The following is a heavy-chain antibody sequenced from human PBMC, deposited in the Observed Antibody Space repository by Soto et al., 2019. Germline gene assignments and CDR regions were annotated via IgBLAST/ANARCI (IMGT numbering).Heavy chain of an antibody. J-gene: IGHJ6*03. CDR3: TTAGSSSWLAFYYYYYYMDV. CDR2: IKSKTDGGTT. CDR1: GFTFSNAW. D-gene: IGHD6-13*01. V-gene: IGHV3-15*01. Sequence: PGGSLRLSCAASGFTFSNAWMSWVRQAPGKGLEWVDRIKSKTDGGTTDYAAPVKGRFTISRDDSKNTLYLQMNSLKTEDTAVYYCTTAGSSSWLAFYYYYYYMDVWGKGTTVTVSS.